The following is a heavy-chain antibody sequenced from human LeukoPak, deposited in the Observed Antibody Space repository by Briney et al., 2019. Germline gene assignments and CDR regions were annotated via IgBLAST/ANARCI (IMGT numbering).Heavy chain of an antibody. Sequence: GGSLRLSCVASGFTVSSNYMSWVRQAPGKGLEWVSVIYSAGNTYYADSVKGRFTTSRHNSENTLYLHMNSLRVEGTAVYFCARGGTPGYSSGRIDYWGQGTLVTVSS. V-gene: IGHV3-53*04. CDR1: GFTVSSNY. CDR3: ARGGTPGYSSGRIDY. D-gene: IGHD6-19*01. CDR2: IYSAGNT. J-gene: IGHJ4*02.